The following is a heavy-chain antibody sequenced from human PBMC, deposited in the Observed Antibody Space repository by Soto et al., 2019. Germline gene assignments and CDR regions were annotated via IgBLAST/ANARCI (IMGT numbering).Heavy chain of an antibody. CDR3: ARKILGSTSRPDYWYFDL. J-gene: IGHJ2*01. D-gene: IGHD7-27*01. CDR1: GFTFINYA. Sequence: EVQLSQSGGGLVQPGGSLRLSCAGSGFTFINYAMNWVRQAPGKGLEWVSSISGGGDATFFANSVRGRFTISRDNSDNTVTLQMNGLGVDDTAVYYCARKILGSTSRPDYWYFDLWGRGTRVNVSS. CDR2: ISGGGDAT. V-gene: IGHV3-23*01.